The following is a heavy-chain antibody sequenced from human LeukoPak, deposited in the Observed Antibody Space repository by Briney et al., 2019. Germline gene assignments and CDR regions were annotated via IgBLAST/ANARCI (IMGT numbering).Heavy chain of an antibody. Sequence: SETLSLTCTVSGASISSDSWWNWVRQPPGKGLEWIAEIHHSGVTNYNPSLKSRVTISIDKSENQFSLKLNSVTAADTAVYYCARGGYKDFWGQGTLVTVSS. CDR2: IHHSGVT. V-gene: IGHV4-4*02. CDR1: GASISSDSW. J-gene: IGHJ4*02. D-gene: IGHD3-10*01. CDR3: ARGGYKDF.